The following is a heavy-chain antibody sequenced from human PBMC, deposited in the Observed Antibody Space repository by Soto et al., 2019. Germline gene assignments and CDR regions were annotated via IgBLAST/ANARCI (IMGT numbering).Heavy chain of an antibody. D-gene: IGHD3-3*01. J-gene: IGHJ4*02. CDR2: IYYSGST. CDR1: GGSVSSGSYY. CDR3: ARAINHYDFWSGYPFYFDY. V-gene: IGHV4-61*01. Sequence: TSETLSLTCTVSGGSVSSGSYYWSWIRQPPGKGLEWIGYIYYSGSTNYNPSLKSRVTISVDTSKNQFSLKLSSVTAADTAVYYCARAINHYDFWSGYPFYFDYWGQGTLVTVSS.